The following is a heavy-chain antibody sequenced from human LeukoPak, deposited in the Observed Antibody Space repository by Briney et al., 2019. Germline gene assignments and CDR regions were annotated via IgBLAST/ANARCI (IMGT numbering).Heavy chain of an antibody. CDR3: AHQRDYYYDSSGYHH. J-gene: IGHJ4*02. D-gene: IGHD3-22*01. CDR2: IYTSGST. CDR1: GGSISSGSYY. V-gene: IGHV4-61*02. Sequence: SQTLSLTCTVSGGSISSGSYYWSWIRQPAGKGLEWIGRIYTSGSTNYNPSLKSRVTISVDTSKNQFSLKLSSVTAADTAVYYCAHQRDYYYDSSGYHHWGQGTLVTVSS.